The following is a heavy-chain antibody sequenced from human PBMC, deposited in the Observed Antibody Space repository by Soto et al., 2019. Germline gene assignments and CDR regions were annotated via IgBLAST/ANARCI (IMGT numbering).Heavy chain of an antibody. D-gene: IGHD2-21*02. CDR1: GCTFTNYA. J-gene: IGHJ4*02. CDR3: ARSIVVVTALDY. CDR2: INAGNGNT. Sequence: GASVKVSCKASGCTFTNYAMHWVRQAPGQRLEWMGWINAGNGNTKYSQKFQGRVTITRDTSASTAYMELSSLRSEDTAVYYCARSIVVVTALDYWGQGTLVTVSS. V-gene: IGHV1-3*01.